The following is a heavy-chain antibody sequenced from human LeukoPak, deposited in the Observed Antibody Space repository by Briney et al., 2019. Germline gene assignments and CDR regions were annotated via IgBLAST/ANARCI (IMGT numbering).Heavy chain of an antibody. CDR2: IWNDGSEI. CDR1: GFTFSSYG. Sequence: GGSLRLSCAASGFTFSSYGMHWVRQAPGKGLEWVAVIWNDGSEIYYADSVKGRFTISRDNSKNTLYLQMNSLRAEDTAVYYCAKDLTTGTLSSDCRGQGTLVTVSS. V-gene: IGHV3-33*06. CDR3: AKDLTTGTLSSDC. D-gene: IGHD1-1*01. J-gene: IGHJ4*02.